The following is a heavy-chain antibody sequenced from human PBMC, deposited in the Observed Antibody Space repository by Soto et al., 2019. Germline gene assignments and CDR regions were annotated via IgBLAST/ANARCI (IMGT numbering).Heavy chain of an antibody. CDR1: GYTFTSYD. CDR2: MIPIIGNA. V-gene: IGHV1-69*13. Sequence: GASVKVSCKASGYTFTSYDINWVRQATGQGLEWMGWMIPIIGNAGYAQKFQGRVTITADESTSTAYMELSSLRSEDTAVYYCASPIGGSSYFDYWGQGTLVTVSS. D-gene: IGHD1-26*01. CDR3: ASPIGGSSYFDY. J-gene: IGHJ4*02.